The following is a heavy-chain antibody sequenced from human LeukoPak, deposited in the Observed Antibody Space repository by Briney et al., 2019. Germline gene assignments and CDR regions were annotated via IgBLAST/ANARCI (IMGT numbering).Heavy chain of an antibody. CDR3: ATSFRAVNWFDP. Sequence: APVKVSCKASGYTFTRYYMNWVRQAPGQGLEWMGIINPSGGSTNYAQKFQGRVTMTRDTPTSTIYMEVSSLRSEDTAVYYCATSFRAVNWFDPWGQGTLVTVSS. J-gene: IGHJ5*02. V-gene: IGHV1-46*01. CDR1: GYTFTRYY. D-gene: IGHD3-10*01. CDR2: INPSGGST.